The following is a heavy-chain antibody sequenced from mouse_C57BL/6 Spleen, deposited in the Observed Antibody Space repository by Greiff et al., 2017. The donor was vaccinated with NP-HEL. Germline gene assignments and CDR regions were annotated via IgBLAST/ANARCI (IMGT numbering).Heavy chain of an antibody. J-gene: IGHJ3*01. CDR3: ARSIRHSITTVVPFAY. Sequence: QVQLQQSGAELMKPGASVKLSCKATGYTFTGYWIEWVKQRPGHGLEWIGEILPGSGSTNYNEKFKGKATFTADTSSNTAYMQLSSLTTEDSAIYYCARSIRHSITTVVPFAYWGQGTLVTVSA. CDR2: ILPGSGST. CDR1: GYTFTGYW. V-gene: IGHV1-9*01. D-gene: IGHD1-1*01.